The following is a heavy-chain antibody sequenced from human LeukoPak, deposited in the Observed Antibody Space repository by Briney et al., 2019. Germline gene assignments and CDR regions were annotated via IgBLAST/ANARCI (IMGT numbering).Heavy chain of an antibody. J-gene: IGHJ4*02. CDR1: GFTFSSYA. Sequence: GGSLRLSCAASGFTFSSYAMSWVRQAPGKGLEWVSAISGSGGSTYYADSVKGRFTISRDNSKNTLYLQMNSLRAEDTAVYYCAKDQGLWFGELWGFDYWGQGTLVTVSS. D-gene: IGHD3-10*01. V-gene: IGHV3-23*01. CDR3: AKDQGLWFGELWGFDY. CDR2: ISGSGGST.